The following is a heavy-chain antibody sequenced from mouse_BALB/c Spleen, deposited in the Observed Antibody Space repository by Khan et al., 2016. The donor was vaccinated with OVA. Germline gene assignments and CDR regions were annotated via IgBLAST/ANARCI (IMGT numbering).Heavy chain of an antibody. V-gene: IGHV3-2*02. Sequence: EVHLVESGPGLVKPSQSLSLTCTVTGYSITSDYAWNWIRQFPGNKLEWMGYISSSGSTNYTPDLKSRISITRDPSKNQFFLQLNSVTTEDTATYYCARDGSRYNYAMDYWGQGTSVTVSS. CDR2: ISSSGST. D-gene: IGHD2-3*01. J-gene: IGHJ4*01. CDR1: GYSITSDYA. CDR3: ARDGSRYNYAMDY.